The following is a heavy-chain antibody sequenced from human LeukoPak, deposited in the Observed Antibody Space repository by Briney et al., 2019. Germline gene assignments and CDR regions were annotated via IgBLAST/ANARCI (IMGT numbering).Heavy chain of an antibody. J-gene: IGHJ5*02. V-gene: IGHV1-8*01. CDR3: ARGYHRYYYGSGRWYNWFDP. Sequence: ASVKVSCKASGYTFTSYDINWVRQATGQGLEWMGWMNPNSGNTGYAQKFQGRVTMTRNTSISTAYTELSSLRSEDTAVYYCARGYHRYYYGSGRWYNWFDPWGQGTLVTVSS. CDR2: MNPNSGNT. D-gene: IGHD3-10*01. CDR1: GYTFTSYD.